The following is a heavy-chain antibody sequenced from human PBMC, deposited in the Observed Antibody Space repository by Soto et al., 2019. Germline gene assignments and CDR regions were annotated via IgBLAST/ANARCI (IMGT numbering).Heavy chain of an antibody. D-gene: IGHD2-21*02. CDR2: IIPILGIA. V-gene: IGHV1-69*02. J-gene: IGHJ4*02. CDR3: ARVWYCGGDCYSDY. Sequence: ASVKVSCKASGGTFSSYTISWVRQAPGQGLEWMGRIIPILGIANYAQKFQGRVTITADKSTSTAYMELRSLRSEDTAVYYCARVWYCGGDCYSDYWGQGTLVTVSS. CDR1: GGTFSSYT.